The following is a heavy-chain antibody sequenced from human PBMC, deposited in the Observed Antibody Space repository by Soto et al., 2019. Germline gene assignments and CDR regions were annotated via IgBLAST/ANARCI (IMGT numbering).Heavy chain of an antibody. V-gene: IGHV4-4*02. D-gene: IGHD1-1*01. Sequence: QVQLQESGPGLVKPSGTLSLTCAVSGGSISSSNWWSWVRQPPGKGLEWIGEIYHSGSTNYNPSXKSRVTISVDXXKXQFXLKLSSVTAADTAVYYCASGGTTGTFWYYYYGMDVWGQGTTVTVSS. CDR2: IYHSGST. J-gene: IGHJ6*02. CDR1: GGSISSSNW. CDR3: ASGGTTGTFWYYYYGMDV.